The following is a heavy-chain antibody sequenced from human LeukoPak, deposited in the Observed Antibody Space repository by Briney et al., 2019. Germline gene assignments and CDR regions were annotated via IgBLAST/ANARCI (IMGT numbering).Heavy chain of an antibody. Sequence: ASVKVSCKTSGYTFTNYDINWVRQAPGQGLEWMGWISGYNGNTKFAQKLQGRVTMTTDTSTSTAYMELRSLRSDDTAVYYCARPERHSSSSRIHYFDYWGQGALVTVSS. CDR2: ISGYNGNT. CDR1: GYTFTNYD. CDR3: ARPERHSSSSRIHYFDY. V-gene: IGHV1-18*01. D-gene: IGHD6-13*01. J-gene: IGHJ4*02.